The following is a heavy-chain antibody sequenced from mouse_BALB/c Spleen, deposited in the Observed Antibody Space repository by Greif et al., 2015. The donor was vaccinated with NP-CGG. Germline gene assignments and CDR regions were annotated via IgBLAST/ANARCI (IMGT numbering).Heavy chain of an antibody. Sequence: EVQLQQSGTVLARPGASVKMSCKASGYTFTSYWMHWVKQRPGQGLEWIGAIYPGNSDTSYNQKLKGKAKLTAVTSTSTAYMELSSLTNEDSAVYYCTRPGGYDYDALFAYWGQGTLVTVSA. CDR2: IYPGNSDT. CDR1: GYTFTSYW. CDR3: TRPGGYDYDALFAY. V-gene: IGHV1-5*01. J-gene: IGHJ3*01. D-gene: IGHD2-4*01.